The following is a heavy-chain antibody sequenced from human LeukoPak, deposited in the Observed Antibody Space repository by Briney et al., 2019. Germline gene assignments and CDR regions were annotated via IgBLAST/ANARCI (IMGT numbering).Heavy chain of an antibody. CDR1: GGSISSGYYY. Sequence: SETLSLTCTVSGGSISSGYYYWSWIRQPPGKGLEYIGYIYYGGTYYNPSLKSRVTISVDTSKNQFSLKLSSVTAADTAVYYCARKSGSYYFRWFDPWGQGTLVTVSS. D-gene: IGHD1-26*01. CDR2: IYYGGT. V-gene: IGHV4-30-4*01. CDR3: ARKSGSYYFRWFDP. J-gene: IGHJ5*02.